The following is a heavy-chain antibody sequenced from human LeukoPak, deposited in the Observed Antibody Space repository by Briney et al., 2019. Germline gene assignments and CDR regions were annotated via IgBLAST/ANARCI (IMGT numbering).Heavy chain of an antibody. V-gene: IGHV1-69*13. CDR1: GGTFSSYT. J-gene: IGHJ4*02. CDR2: IIPIFGTT. D-gene: IGHD5-12*01. CDR3: ARSVGYSGYGIDY. Sequence: SVKVSCKASGGTFSSYTISWVRQAPGQGLEWMGGIIPIFGTTKYAQKFQGRVTITADDATSTAYMELSSLRSEDTAVYYCARSVGYSGYGIDYWAREPWSPSAQ.